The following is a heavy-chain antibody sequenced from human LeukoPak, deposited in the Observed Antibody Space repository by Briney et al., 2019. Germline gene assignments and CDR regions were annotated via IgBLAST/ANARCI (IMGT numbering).Heavy chain of an antibody. CDR1: GFTFSSFA. CDR2: ISSSGSTI. V-gene: IGHV3-48*04. CDR3: ARGWGYFDY. Sequence: GGSLRLSCVASGFTFSSFAMGWVRQAPGKGLEWVSYISSSGSTIYYADSVKGRFTISRDNAKNSLYLQMNSLRAEDTAVYYCARGWGYFDYWGQGTLVTVSS. J-gene: IGHJ4*02. D-gene: IGHD3-16*01.